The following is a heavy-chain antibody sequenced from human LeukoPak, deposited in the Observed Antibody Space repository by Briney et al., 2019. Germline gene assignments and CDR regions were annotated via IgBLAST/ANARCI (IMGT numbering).Heavy chain of an antibody. CDR3: AKDGPPSRGYNWFDP. D-gene: IGHD3-10*01. CDR2: IRFDESNQ. CDR1: GFTFSSYG. V-gene: IGHV3-30*02. J-gene: IGHJ5*02. Sequence: GGSLRLSCAASGFTFSSYGMHWVRQAPGKGLEWVAFIRFDESNQYYADSVKGRFTISRDNSKNTLYLQMNSLRAEDTAVYYCAKDGPPSRGYNWFDPWGQGTLVTVSS.